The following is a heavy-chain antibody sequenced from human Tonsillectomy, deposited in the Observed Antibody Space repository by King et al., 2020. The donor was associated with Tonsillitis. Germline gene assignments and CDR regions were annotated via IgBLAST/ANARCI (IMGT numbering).Heavy chain of an antibody. D-gene: IGHD3-9*01. CDR3: AKDGSPYYDILTGYYMAHFDY. V-gene: IGHV3-43*01. Sequence: VQLVESGGVVVQPGGSLRLSCAASGFTFDDYTMHWVRQAPGKGLEWVSLISWDGGSTYYADSVKGRFTISRDNSKNSLYLQMNSLRTEDTALYYCAKDGSPYYDILTGYYMAHFDYWGQGTLVTVSS. CDR1: GFTFDDYT. CDR2: ISWDGGST. J-gene: IGHJ4*02.